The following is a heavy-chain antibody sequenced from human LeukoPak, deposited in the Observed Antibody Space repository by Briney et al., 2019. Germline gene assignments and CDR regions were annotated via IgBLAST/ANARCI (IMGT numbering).Heavy chain of an antibody. V-gene: IGHV4-39*01. CDR3: ARRTSSGYLYYFDY. CDR1: GGSISSSSYY. D-gene: IGHD6-19*01. Sequence: PSETLSLTCTVSGGSISSSSYYWGWIRHPPGKGLEWIGSIYYSGSTYYNPSLKSRVTISVDTSKNQFSLKLSSVTAADTAVYYCARRTSSGYLYYFDYWGQGTLVSVSS. CDR2: IYYSGST. J-gene: IGHJ4*02.